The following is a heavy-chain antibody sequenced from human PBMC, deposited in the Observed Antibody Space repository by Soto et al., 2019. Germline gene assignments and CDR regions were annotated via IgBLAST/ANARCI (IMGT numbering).Heavy chain of an antibody. V-gene: IGHV4-4*07. CDR2: IYTDGST. J-gene: IGHJ6*02. Sequence: SETLSLTCTVSGGSISTYYWNWIRQPAGKGLEWIGRIYTDGSTNYNPSLRSRVTMSVDTSKNQFSLKLRSVIVADTAVYHCARFVRSCSATTCSTRADVWGQGITVTVSS. D-gene: IGHD2-2*01. CDR3: ARFVRSCSATTCSTRADV. CDR1: GGSISTYY.